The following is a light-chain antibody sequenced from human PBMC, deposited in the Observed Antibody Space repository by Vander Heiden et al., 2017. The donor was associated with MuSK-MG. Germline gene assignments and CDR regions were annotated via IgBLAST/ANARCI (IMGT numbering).Light chain of an antibody. CDR1: QTLSNDF. CDR2: GAS. V-gene: IGKV3-20*01. J-gene: IGKJ4*01. CDR3: QYSGSAPT. Sequence: EVVLTQSPATLSMSPGERAILSCRASQTLSNDFLAWYQQKPGQAPRLLLYGASFRATGTPDRFSGSGSGTDFSRSGSGSATDFILTIRSLEPEDFAVYFCQYSGSAPTFGGGTKVEIK.